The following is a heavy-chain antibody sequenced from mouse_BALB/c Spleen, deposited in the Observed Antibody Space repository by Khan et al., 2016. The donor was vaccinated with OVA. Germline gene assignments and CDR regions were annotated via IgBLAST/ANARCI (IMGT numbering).Heavy chain of an antibody. CDR2: MIYTGYT. CDR3: ARSTYRYAFFY. Sequence: EVQLQESGPSLVKPSQTLSLTCSVTGDSINSGYWSWIRKFPGNKLEYMGYMIYTGYTYYNPSIKSRISITRHTSKNQYYLQLNSVTTEDTATYYCARSTYRYAFFYWGQGTLVTVSA. J-gene: IGHJ3*01. CDR1: GDSINSGY. D-gene: IGHD2-14*01. V-gene: IGHV3-8*02.